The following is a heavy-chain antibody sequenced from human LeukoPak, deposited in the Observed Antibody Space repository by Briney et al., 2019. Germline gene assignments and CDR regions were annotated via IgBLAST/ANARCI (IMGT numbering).Heavy chain of an antibody. J-gene: IGHJ6*02. CDR3: ARLNSSSWPQYYYYYGMDV. V-gene: IGHV4-39*07. Sequence: SETLSLTCTVSGGSISSSSYYWGWIRQPPGKGLEWIGSIYYSGSTYYNPSLKSRVTISVDTSKNQFSLKLSSVTAADTAVYYCARLNSSSWPQYYYYYGMDVWGQGTTVTVSS. D-gene: IGHD6-13*01. CDR1: GGSISSSSYY. CDR2: IYYSGST.